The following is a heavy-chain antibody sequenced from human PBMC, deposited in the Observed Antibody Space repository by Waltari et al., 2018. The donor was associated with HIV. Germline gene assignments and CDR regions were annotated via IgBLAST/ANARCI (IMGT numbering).Heavy chain of an antibody. CDR3: ARDSGLYGTYSHGMDV. CDR1: GGSVSSDSHY. CDR2: IYYSGST. Sequence: QVQLQESGPGLVKPSQTLSLTCTVSGGSVSSDSHYWSWIHQHPGKGLEWIGYIYYSGSTYYNPSLKSRVIISIDTSQNQFSLELTSVTAADTAVYYCARDSGLYGTYSHGMDVWGQGTTVTVSS. V-gene: IGHV4-31*03. J-gene: IGHJ6*02. D-gene: IGHD4-17*01.